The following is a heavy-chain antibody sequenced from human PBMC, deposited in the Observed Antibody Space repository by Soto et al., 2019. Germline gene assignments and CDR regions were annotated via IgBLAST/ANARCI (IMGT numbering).Heavy chain of an antibody. CDR3: AGGYSSGWYPTYYYYGMDV. V-gene: IGHV4-39*01. CDR1: GGSISSSSYY. J-gene: IGHJ6*02. Sequence: SETLSLTCTVSGGSISSSSYYWGWIRQPPGKGLEWIGSIYYSGSTYYNPSLKSRVTISVDTSKNQFSLKLSSVTAADTAAYYCAGGYSSGWYPTYYYYGMDVWGQGTTVTVSS. CDR2: IYYSGST. D-gene: IGHD6-19*01.